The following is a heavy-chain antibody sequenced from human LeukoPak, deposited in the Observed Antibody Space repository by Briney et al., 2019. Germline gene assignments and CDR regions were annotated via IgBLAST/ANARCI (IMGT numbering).Heavy chain of an antibody. Sequence: PGGSLRLSCAASGFAFSTHNMSWVRQAPGKGLEWVSSIGRDSSYIYYADSLKGRFTISRDNAKNSLYLQMNSLRAEDTAVYYCARGPDSSGWYRGNRGFVDYWGQGTLVTVSS. D-gene: IGHD6-19*01. CDR1: GFAFSTHN. J-gene: IGHJ4*02. CDR2: IGRDSSYI. V-gene: IGHV3-21*01. CDR3: ARGPDSSGWYRGNRGFVDY.